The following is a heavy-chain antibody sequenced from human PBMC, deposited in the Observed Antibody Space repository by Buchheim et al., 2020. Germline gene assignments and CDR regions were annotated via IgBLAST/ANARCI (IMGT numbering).Heavy chain of an antibody. J-gene: IGHJ6*02. CDR3: AKDLWGDTAIAAPYYYYGMDV. D-gene: IGHD5-18*01. Sequence: EVQLLESGGGLVQPGGSLRLSCAASGFTFSSYAMSWVRQAPGKGLEWVSAISGSGGSTYYADSVKGRFTISRDNSKKTLYLQMNSLRAEDTAVYYCAKDLWGDTAIAAPYYYYGMDVWGQGTT. CDR1: GFTFSSYA. CDR2: ISGSGGST. V-gene: IGHV3-23*01.